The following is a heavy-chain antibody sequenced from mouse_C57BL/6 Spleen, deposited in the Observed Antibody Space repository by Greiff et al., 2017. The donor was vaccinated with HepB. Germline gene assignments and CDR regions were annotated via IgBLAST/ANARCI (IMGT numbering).Heavy chain of an antibody. Sequence: QVHVKQPGAELVMPGASVKLSCKASGYTFTSYWMHWVKQRPGQGLEWIGEIDPSDSYTNYNQKFKGKSTLTVDKSSSTAYMQLSSLTSEDSAVYYCATYDYGGYWGQGTTLTVSS. CDR2: IDPSDSYT. CDR1: GYTFTSYW. CDR3: ATYDYGGY. J-gene: IGHJ2*01. V-gene: IGHV1-69*01. D-gene: IGHD2-4*01.